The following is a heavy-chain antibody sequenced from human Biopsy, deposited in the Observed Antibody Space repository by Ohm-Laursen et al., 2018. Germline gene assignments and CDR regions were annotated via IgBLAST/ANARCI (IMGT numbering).Heavy chain of an antibody. CDR2: IKQDGNEK. CDR1: GFTFADYW. Sequence: SLRLSCAASGFTFADYWMNWVRQAPGKGLEWVANIKQDGNEKYYVDSVMGRFTISRDNGKNSLYLQMNSLRAEDTAVYYCARARGSGRLRYHFDYWGQGTLVTVSS. J-gene: IGHJ4*02. CDR3: ARARGSGRLRYHFDY. V-gene: IGHV3-7*01. D-gene: IGHD1-26*01.